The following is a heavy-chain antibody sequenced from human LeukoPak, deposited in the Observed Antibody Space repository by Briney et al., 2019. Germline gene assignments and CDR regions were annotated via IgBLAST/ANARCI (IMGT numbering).Heavy chain of an antibody. J-gene: IGHJ6*02. Sequence: PGGSLRLSCAASGFTFSSYGMHWVRQAPGKGLEWVTVISHDGSNKYYADSVKGRFTISRDNSKNTLYLQMNSLRAEDTAVYYCAKATTTVTAYYYYGMDVWGQGTTVTVSS. CDR1: GFTFSSYG. CDR2: ISHDGSNK. D-gene: IGHD4-17*01. CDR3: AKATTTVTAYYYYGMDV. V-gene: IGHV3-30*18.